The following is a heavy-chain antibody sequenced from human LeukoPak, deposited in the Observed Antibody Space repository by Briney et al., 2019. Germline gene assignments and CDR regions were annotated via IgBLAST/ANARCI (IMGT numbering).Heavy chain of an antibody. Sequence: PPETLSLTCTVSGGSISSYYWSWIRQPPGKGLEWIGYIYYSGSTNYNPSLKSRVTISVDTSKNQFSLKLSSVTAADTAVYYCATDYYDSSGYYNYWGQGTLVTVSS. J-gene: IGHJ4*02. D-gene: IGHD3-22*01. CDR1: GGSISSYY. V-gene: IGHV4-59*12. CDR2: IYYSGST. CDR3: ATDYYDSSGYYNY.